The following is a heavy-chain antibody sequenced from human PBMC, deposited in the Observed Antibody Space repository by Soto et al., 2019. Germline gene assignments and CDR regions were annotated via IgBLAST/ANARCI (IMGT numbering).Heavy chain of an antibody. D-gene: IGHD2-8*02. Sequence: QVQLQQLGAGLLKPSETLSLTCAVYAASFSGYYWTWIRQPPGTGLEWIGEINPSGSTNYNPSLKSRVTISVDTSKNQFSLKLTSVTAADTAVYYWARDKITGLFDYWGQGTLVTVSS. CDR1: AASFSGYY. CDR3: ARDKITGLFDY. J-gene: IGHJ4*02. CDR2: INPSGST. V-gene: IGHV4-34*01.